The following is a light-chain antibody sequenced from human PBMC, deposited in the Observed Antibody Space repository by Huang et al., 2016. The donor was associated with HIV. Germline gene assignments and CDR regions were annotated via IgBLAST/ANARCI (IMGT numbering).Light chain of an antibody. CDR2: GVS. Sequence: EIMLAQSPANLSISPGEGASVSCRASQSITNNLAWYQQKPGQAPRLLIYGVSARAAGVPARFSGSGSGTEFTLTSTSLQSEDFALYFCQQYHDWPLSFGGGT. CDR1: QSITNN. CDR3: QQYHDWPLS. J-gene: IGKJ4*01. V-gene: IGKV3-15*01.